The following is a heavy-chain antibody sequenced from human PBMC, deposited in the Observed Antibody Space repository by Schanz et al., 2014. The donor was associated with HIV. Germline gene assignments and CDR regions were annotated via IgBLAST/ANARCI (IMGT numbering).Heavy chain of an antibody. D-gene: IGHD3-9*01. V-gene: IGHV1-18*01. CDR3: ARGHITIFLDP. J-gene: IGHJ5*02. Sequence: QVQLVQSGPEVKKPGASVKVSCKASGYTFSHYVITWVRQAPGQGPEWMGWISAYNGNTNYAQKIQGRVTMTTDTSTSTAYMELRSLTSDDTAVYYCARGHITIFLDPWGQGTLVTVSS. CDR1: GYTFSHYV. CDR2: ISAYNGNT.